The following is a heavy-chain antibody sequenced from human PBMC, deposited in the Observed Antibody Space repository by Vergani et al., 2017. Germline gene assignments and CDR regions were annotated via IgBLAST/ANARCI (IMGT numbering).Heavy chain of an antibody. CDR1: GFTFSSYA. D-gene: IGHD3-16*02. V-gene: IGHV3-23*01. J-gene: IGHJ4*02. CDR3: AKAPPFGGVIEMDY. CDR2: IGNGGDSA. Sequence: EVQLLESGGGLVQPGGSLRLSCAASGFTFSSYAMRWVRQAPGKGLEWVSAIGNGGDSAFYRDSVKGRFTISRDNSKNTLYLQMNSLRAEDTAVYYCAKAPPFGGVIEMDYWGQGTLVTVSS.